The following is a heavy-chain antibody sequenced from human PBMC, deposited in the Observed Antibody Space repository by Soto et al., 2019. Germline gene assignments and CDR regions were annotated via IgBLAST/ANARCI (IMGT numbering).Heavy chain of an antibody. J-gene: IGHJ4*02. CDR3: ARDRIAVAALDS. CDR1: GFTFSSYW. D-gene: IGHD6-19*01. CDR2: IISDGSGT. Sequence: EVQLVESGGGLVQPGGSLRLSCAASGFTFSSYWMHWVRQVPGKGLMWVSRIISDGSGTSYADSVKGRFTISRDNARNTLYLQMTSLRAEDTAVYYCARDRIAVAALDSWGQGTLVTVSS. V-gene: IGHV3-74*01.